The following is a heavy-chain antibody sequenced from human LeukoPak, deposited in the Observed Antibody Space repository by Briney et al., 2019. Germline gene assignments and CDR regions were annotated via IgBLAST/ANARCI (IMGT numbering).Heavy chain of an antibody. CDR1: GGSISSYY. J-gene: IGHJ4*02. V-gene: IGHV4-59*01. CDR3: ARDVRGSGWSFYFDY. D-gene: IGHD6-19*01. CDR2: VYYTGST. Sequence: SETLPLTCTVSGGSISSYYWSWIRQPPGKGLEWIGFVYYTGSTNYNPSLKSRVTISVDTSKNQFSLKLSSVTAADTAVYYCARDVRGSGWSFYFDYWGQGTLVTVSS.